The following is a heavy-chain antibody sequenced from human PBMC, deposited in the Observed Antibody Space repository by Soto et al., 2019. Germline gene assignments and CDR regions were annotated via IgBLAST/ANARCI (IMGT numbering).Heavy chain of an antibody. CDR3: ARDDRARNSGYYSPDF. CDR2: IYTSGST. J-gene: IGHJ4*02. D-gene: IGHD3-22*01. CDR1: GGSISSYY. V-gene: IGHV4-4*07. Sequence: QVQLQESGPGLVKPSETLSLTCTVSGGSISSYYWSWIRQPAGKGLEWIGRIYTSGSTNYNPSLKSRVTMSVDTSKNQFSLKLSSVTAADTAVYYCARDDRARNSGYYSPDFWGQGTLVTVSS.